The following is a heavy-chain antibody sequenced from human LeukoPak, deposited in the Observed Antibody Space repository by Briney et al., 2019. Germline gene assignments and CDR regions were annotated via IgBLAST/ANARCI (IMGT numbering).Heavy chain of an antibody. CDR3: ARGAGLLWFGESIL. CDR1: GGSISSGGYY. CDR2: IYYSGST. Sequence: PSQTLSLTCTVSGGSISSGGYYWSWIRQHPGKGLEWIGYIYYSGSTYYNPSLKSRVTISVDTSKNQFSLKLSSVTAADTAVYYCARGAGLLWFGESILWGQGTLVTVSS. V-gene: IGHV4-31*03. J-gene: IGHJ4*02. D-gene: IGHD3-10*01.